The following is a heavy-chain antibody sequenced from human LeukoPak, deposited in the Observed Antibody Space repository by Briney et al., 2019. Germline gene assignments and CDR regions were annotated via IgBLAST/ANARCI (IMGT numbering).Heavy chain of an antibody. V-gene: IGHV3-30*02. J-gene: IGHJ5*02. CDR3: ARARRSGGITMVRGVKDRGWFDP. Sequence: GGSLRLSCAASGFTFSSYGMHWVRQAPGKGLEWVAFIRYDGSNKYYADSVKGRFTISRDNSKNTLYLQMNSLRAEDTAVYYCARARRSGGITMVRGVKDRGWFDPWGQGTLVTVSS. D-gene: IGHD3-10*01. CDR2: IRYDGSNK. CDR1: GFTFSSYG.